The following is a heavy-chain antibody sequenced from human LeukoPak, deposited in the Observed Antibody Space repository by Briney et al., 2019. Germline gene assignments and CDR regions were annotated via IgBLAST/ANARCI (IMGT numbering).Heavy chain of an antibody. D-gene: IGHD5-12*01. CDR3: AKDGEVATILY. Sequence: GGSLRLSCAASGFTFSFYAMSWVRQAPGKGLEWVSAISGSGGSTYYADSVKGRFTISRDNSKNTLYLQMNSLRAEDTAVYYCAKDGEVATILYWGQGTLVTVSS. CDR1: GFTFSFYA. J-gene: IGHJ4*02. CDR2: ISGSGGST. V-gene: IGHV3-23*01.